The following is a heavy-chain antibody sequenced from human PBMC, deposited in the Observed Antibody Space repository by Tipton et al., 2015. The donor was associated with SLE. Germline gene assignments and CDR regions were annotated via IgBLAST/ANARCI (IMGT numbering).Heavy chain of an antibody. CDR2: IYHSGST. CDR3: AREQAAAHWFSDL. CDR1: GGSISSSIYY. D-gene: IGHD2-15*01. V-gene: IGHV4-39*07. Sequence: TLSLTCTVSGGSISSSIYYWGWIRQPPGKGLEWIGSIYHSGSTYYNPSLKSRVTISVDTSKNQFSLKLSSVTAADTAVYFCAREQAAAHWFSDLWGRGTLVTVSS. J-gene: IGHJ2*01.